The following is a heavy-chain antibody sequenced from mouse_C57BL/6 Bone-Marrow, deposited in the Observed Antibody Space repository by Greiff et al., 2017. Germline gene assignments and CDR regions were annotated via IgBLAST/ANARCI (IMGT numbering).Heavy chain of an antibody. V-gene: IGHV1-81*01. Sequence: QVQLKQSGAELARPGASVKLSCKASGYTFTSYGISWAKQRTGQGLEWIGEIYPRSGNTYYNEKFKGKATLTADKSSSTAYMELRSLTSEDSAVYFCARHYYGSSYYFDYWGQGTTLTVSS. CDR2: IYPRSGNT. J-gene: IGHJ2*01. CDR1: GYTFTSYG. D-gene: IGHD1-1*01. CDR3: ARHYYGSSYYFDY.